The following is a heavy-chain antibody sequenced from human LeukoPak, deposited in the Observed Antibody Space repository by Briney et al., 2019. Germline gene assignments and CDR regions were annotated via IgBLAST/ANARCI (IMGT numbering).Heavy chain of an antibody. V-gene: IGHV3-21*01. D-gene: IGHD2-2*01. CDR2: ISSSGSFI. J-gene: IGHJ3*02. CDR1: GFTFSSYS. Sequence: GGSLTLSCAASGFTFSSYSMNWVRQAPGEGLEWVSSISSSGSFIYYADSVKGRFTISRDNARNSLFLQMNSLRAEDTAVYYCARDLRYCSSASCSENGAFDIWGQGTMATVSS. CDR3: ARDLRYCSSASCSENGAFDI.